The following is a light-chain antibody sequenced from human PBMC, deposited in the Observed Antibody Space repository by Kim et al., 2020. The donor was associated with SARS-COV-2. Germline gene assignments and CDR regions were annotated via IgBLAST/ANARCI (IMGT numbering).Light chain of an antibody. Sequence: HSVLTQPPSASGTPGQRVTISCSGSSSNIGSNYVYWYQQLPGTAPKLLIYRNNQRPSGVPDRFSGSKSGTSASLAISGLRSEDEADYYCAAWDDSLSGWVFGGGTQLTVL. V-gene: IGLV1-47*01. CDR2: RNN. J-gene: IGLJ3*02. CDR3: AAWDDSLSGWV. CDR1: SSNIGSNY.